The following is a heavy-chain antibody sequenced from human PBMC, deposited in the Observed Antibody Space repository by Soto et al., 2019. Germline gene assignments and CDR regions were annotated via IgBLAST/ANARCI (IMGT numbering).Heavy chain of an antibody. Sequence: SETLSLTCAVYGGSFSGYYWSWIRQPPGKGREWIGEINHSGSTNYNPSLKSRVTISVDTSKNQFSLKLSSVTAADTAVYYCARGMGAENTFYYYYGMDVWGQGTTVTVSS. CDR1: GGSFSGYY. CDR3: ARGMGAENTFYYYYGMDV. V-gene: IGHV4-34*01. CDR2: INHSGST. D-gene: IGHD3-16*01. J-gene: IGHJ6*02.